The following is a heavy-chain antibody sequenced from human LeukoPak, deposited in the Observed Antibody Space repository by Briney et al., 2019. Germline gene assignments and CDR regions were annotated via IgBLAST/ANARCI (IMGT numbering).Heavy chain of an antibody. CDR2: ISAYNGNT. D-gene: IGHD3-10*01. V-gene: IGHV1-18*04. CDR1: GYTFTSYG. J-gene: IGHJ4*02. Sequence: ASVKVSCKASGYTFTSYGISWVRQAPGQGLEWMGWISAYNGNTNYAQKLQGRVTMTTDTSTGTAYMELRSLRSDDTAVYYCARDTLLWFGEQPDYWGQGTLVTVSS. CDR3: ARDTLLWFGEQPDY.